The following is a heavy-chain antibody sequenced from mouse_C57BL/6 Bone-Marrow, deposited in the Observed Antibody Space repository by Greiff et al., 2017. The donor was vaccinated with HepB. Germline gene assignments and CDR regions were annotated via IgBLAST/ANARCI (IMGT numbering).Heavy chain of an antibody. CDR2: IHPSDSDT. D-gene: IGHD1-1*01. Sequence: QVQLQQPGAELVKPGASVKVSCKASGYTFTSYWMHWVKQRPGQGLEWIGRIHPSDSDTNYNQKFKGKATLTVDKSSSTAYMQLSSLTSEDSAVYYCGGTVVAEGFAYWGQGTLVTVSA. CDR3: GGTVVAEGFAY. V-gene: IGHV1-74*01. J-gene: IGHJ3*01. CDR1: GYTFTSYW.